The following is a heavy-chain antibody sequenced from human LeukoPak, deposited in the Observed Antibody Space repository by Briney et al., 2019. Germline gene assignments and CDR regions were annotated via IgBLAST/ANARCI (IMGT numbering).Heavy chain of an antibody. J-gene: IGHJ5*02. CDR3: ARERITMVRGVRGNWFDP. CDR1: GYTFTSYG. V-gene: IGHV1-18*01. CDR2: ISAYNGNT. D-gene: IGHD3-10*01. Sequence: ASVKVSCKASGYTFTSYGISWVRQAPGQGLEWMGWISAYNGNTNFAQKLQGRITMTTDTSTSTAYMELSRLRSEDTAVYYCARERITMVRGVRGNWFDPWGQGTLVTVSS.